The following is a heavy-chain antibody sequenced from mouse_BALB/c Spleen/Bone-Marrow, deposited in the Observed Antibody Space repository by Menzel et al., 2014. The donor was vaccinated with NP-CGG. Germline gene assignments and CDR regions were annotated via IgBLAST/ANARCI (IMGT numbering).Heavy chain of an antibody. CDR1: GFTFTDYY. V-gene: IGHV7-3*02. Sequence: DVHLVESGGGLVQPGGSLRLSCATSGFTFTDYYMSWVRQPPGKALEWLGFIRNKANGYTTEYSASVKGRFTISRDNSQSILYLQMNTLRAEDSATYYCARNYDGAMDYWGQGTSATVSS. CDR2: IRNKANGYTT. CDR3: ARNYDGAMDY. D-gene: IGHD2-12*01. J-gene: IGHJ4*01.